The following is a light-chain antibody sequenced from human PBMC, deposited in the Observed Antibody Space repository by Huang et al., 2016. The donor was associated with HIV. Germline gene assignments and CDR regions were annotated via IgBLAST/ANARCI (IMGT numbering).Light chain of an antibody. CDR3: QQYYSYPPT. J-gene: IGKJ1*01. CDR2: AAS. V-gene: IGKV1-8*01. CDR1: QGISSY. Sequence: AIRMTQSPSSLSASTGDRVTITCRASQGISSYLAWYQQEPGKAPKLLIYAASTLQSGVPSSFSGSGSGTDFTLSISCLQSEDFATYYCQQYYSYPPTFGQGTKVEIK.